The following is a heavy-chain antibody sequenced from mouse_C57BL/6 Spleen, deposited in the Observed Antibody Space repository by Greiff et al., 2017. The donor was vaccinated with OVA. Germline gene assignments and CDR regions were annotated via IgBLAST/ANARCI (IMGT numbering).Heavy chain of an antibody. J-gene: IGHJ2*01. V-gene: IGHV5-6*01. CDR1: GFTFRSHG. D-gene: IGHD2-12*01. CDR3: EREGYSYPYFED. CDR2: ISSGGRYT. Sequence: EVQGVESGGDLVKPGGSLKLSCAASGFTFRSHGMSWVRQTPDKRLEWDATISSGGRYTYYPDSVKGRFTTSSNKAKNTLYLQKSSLKSEDKAMKYCEREGYSYPYFEDWGKGTTLTVSS.